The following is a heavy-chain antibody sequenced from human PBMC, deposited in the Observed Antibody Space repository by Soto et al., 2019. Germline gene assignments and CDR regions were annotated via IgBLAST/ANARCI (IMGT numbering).Heavy chain of an antibody. CDR3: ARLLSYCGGDCYSTWFDP. J-gene: IGHJ5*02. Sequence: SETLSLTCTVSGGSISSYYWSWIRQPPGKGLEWIGYIYYSGSTNYNPSLKSRVTISVDTSKNQFSLKLSSVTAADTAVYYCARLLSYCGGDCYSTWFDPWGQGTLGTSPQ. D-gene: IGHD2-21*02. CDR2: IYYSGST. V-gene: IGHV4-59*01. CDR1: GGSISSYY.